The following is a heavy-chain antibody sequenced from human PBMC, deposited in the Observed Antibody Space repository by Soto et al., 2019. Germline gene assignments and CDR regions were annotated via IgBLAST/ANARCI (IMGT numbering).Heavy chain of an antibody. CDR1: GYSFTSYW. CDR2: IYPGDSDT. CDR3: ARGDRYNWNYRSTYYYYGMDV. V-gene: IGHV5-51*01. D-gene: IGHD1-7*01. Sequence: GEALKISCKGSGYSFTSYWIGWVRQMHGKGLEWMGIIYPGDSDTRYSPSFQGQVTISADKSISTAYLQWSSLKASDTAMYYCARGDRYNWNYRSTYYYYGMDVWGQGTTVTVSS. J-gene: IGHJ6*02.